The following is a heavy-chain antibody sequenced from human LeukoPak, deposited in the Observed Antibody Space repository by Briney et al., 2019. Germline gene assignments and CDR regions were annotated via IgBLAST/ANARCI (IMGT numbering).Heavy chain of an antibody. CDR2: LDPEDGET. J-gene: IGHJ6*02. V-gene: IGHV1-24*01. D-gene: IGHD4-17*01. CDR1: GYTLTELS. CDR3: AAGMTTVTNYYYYGMDV. Sequence: ASVKVSCKVSGYTLTELSMHWVRQAPGKGLEWMGGLDPEDGETIYAQKFQGRVTMTEDTSTDTAYMELSSLRSEDTAAYYCAAGMTTVTNYYYYGMDVWGQGTTVTVSS.